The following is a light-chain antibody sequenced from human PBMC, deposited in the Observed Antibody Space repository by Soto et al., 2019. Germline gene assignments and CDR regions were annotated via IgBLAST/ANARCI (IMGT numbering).Light chain of an antibody. CDR3: QQRSDWPST. Sequence: EIVLTQSPATLSLSPGDRATLSCRASQSVSSYLAWYQHKPGQAPTLLIYDASNRAADIPARFSGSGSGTDFPLTIPSLEPEVFAVYYCQQRSDWPSTFGGGTKVEIK. J-gene: IGKJ4*01. V-gene: IGKV3-11*01. CDR2: DAS. CDR1: QSVSSY.